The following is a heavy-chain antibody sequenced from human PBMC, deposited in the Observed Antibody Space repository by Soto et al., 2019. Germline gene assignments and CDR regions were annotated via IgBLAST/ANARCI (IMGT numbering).Heavy chain of an antibody. J-gene: IGHJ4*02. CDR2: ISSNGGST. CDR1: GFSFTTYP. D-gene: IGHD6-19*01. V-gene: IGHV3-64D*06. CDR3: CVAGHVFDH. Sequence: PGGSLILSCSASGFSFTTYPMYWVRQAPGKGLEFVSTISSNGGSTYYADSVKGRFTISRDNSRNTLYLQMSSLRAEDTAVYFGCVAGHVFDHWGKGTLGTVAS.